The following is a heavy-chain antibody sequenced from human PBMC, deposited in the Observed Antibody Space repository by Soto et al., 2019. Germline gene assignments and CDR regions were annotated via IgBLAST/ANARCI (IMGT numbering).Heavy chain of an antibody. CDR3: ARNYSGYDSGFDY. Sequence: GGSLRLSCAASGFTFSSYSMNWVRQAPGKGLEWVSSISSSSSYIYYADSVKGRFTISRDNAKNSLYLQMNSLRAEDTAVYYCARNYSGYDSGFDYWGQGTLVTVSS. J-gene: IGHJ4*02. CDR2: ISSSSSYI. CDR1: GFTFSSYS. D-gene: IGHD5-12*01. V-gene: IGHV3-21*01.